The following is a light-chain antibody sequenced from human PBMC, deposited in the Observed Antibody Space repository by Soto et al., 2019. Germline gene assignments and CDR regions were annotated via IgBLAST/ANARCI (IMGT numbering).Light chain of an antibody. V-gene: IGKV3-15*01. CDR2: RAS. CDR1: QSVSSN. Sequence: EMPQSPATLSVSPGERATVSCRASQSVSSNLAWYQQKPGQAPRLLIYRASTRATGIPARFSGSGSGTEFTLTISSLQFEDFAVYYCQQYNNWPRTFGQGTKVDIK. J-gene: IGKJ1*01. CDR3: QQYNNWPRT.